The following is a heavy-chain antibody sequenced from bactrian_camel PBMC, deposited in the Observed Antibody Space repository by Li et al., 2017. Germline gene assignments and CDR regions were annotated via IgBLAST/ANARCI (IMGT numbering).Heavy chain of an antibody. CDR2: INSGGDPT. J-gene: IGHJ4*01. V-gene: IGHV3S1*01. Sequence: HVQLVESGGGLVQPGGSPRLSCAASGFTFSSYWMYCVRQAPGKGLECVSTINSGGDPTYYADSVKGRFTVSRDNPKNTLYLRLNSLKTEDSAMYYCSKAVSGCGDSDYSIDSADRGQGTQVTVS. CDR1: GFTFSSYW. D-gene: IGHD2*01.